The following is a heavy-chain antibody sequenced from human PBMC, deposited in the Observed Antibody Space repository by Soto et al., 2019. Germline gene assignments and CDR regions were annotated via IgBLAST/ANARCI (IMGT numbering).Heavy chain of an antibody. Sequence: GASVKVSCKASGYTFTSYGSSWVRQAPGQGLELMGWISAYNGSTSYAQKLQGRVTMTTDRSPSRAYMELRSLRSDDTAVYYCARDARQAARQPYYSYGMDVW. J-gene: IGHJ6*01. CDR2: ISAYNGST. D-gene: IGHD6-6*01. CDR3: ARDARQAARQPYYSYGMDV. V-gene: IGHV1-18*01. CDR1: GYTFTSYG.